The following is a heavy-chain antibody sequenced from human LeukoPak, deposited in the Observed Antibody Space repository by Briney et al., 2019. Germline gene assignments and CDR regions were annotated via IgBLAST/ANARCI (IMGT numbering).Heavy chain of an antibody. V-gene: IGHV1-69*04. CDR1: GGTFSSYA. D-gene: IGHD3-9*01. CDR2: IIPILGIA. J-gene: IGHJ6*02. Sequence: PVKVSCKASGGTFSSYAISWVRQAPRQGLEWMGRIIPILGIANYAQKFQGRVTITADKSTSTAYMELSSLRSEDTAVYYCARDGATGRGYYYYYYGMDVWGQGTTVTVSS. CDR3: ARDGATGRGYYYYYYGMDV.